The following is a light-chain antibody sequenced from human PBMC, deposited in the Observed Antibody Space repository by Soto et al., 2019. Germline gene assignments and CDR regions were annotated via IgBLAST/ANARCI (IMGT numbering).Light chain of an antibody. V-gene: IGLV2-14*01. CDR2: DVS. CDR1: SSGVGGYNY. J-gene: IGLJ1*01. Sequence: QSVLTQPASVSGSPGQSIAISCTGTSSGVGGYNYVSWYQQHPGKAPKLMIYDVSNRPSGVSNRFSGSKSGSTASLTISGLQADDEADYYCSSYTSSSTRVFGTGTKVTVL. CDR3: SSYTSSSTRV.